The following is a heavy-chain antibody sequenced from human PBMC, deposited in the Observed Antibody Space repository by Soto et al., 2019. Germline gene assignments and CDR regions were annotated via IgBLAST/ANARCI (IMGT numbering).Heavy chain of an antibody. Sequence: ASVKVSCKASGYAFTTYQMHWVRQAPGQGLEWMGMIDPSDGTTTYAQKLQGRVTMTRDTATSTVYMELSSLRSEDTAVYYCARDEVPDVQNDAFDIWGQGTMVTASS. V-gene: IGHV1-46*04. CDR3: ARDEVPDVQNDAFDI. J-gene: IGHJ3*02. CDR1: GYAFTTYQ. CDR2: IDPSDGTT.